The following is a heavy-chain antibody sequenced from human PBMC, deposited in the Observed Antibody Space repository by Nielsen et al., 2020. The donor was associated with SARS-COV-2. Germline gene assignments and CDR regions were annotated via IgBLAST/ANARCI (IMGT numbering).Heavy chain of an antibody. Sequence: GGSLRLSCAASGFTFSSYAMSWVRQAPGKGLEWVSSISSSSSYIYYADSVKGRFTISRDNAKNSLYLQMNSLRAEDTAVYYCAKRRVAVAGTWYFDYWGQGTLVTVSS. V-gene: IGHV3-21*04. J-gene: IGHJ4*02. CDR3: AKRRVAVAGTWYFDY. CDR1: GFTFSSYA. CDR2: ISSSSSYI. D-gene: IGHD6-19*01.